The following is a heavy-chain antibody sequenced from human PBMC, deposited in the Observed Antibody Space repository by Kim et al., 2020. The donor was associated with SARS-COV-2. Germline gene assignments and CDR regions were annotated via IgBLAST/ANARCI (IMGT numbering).Heavy chain of an antibody. Sequence: GGSLRLSCAASGFTFSSYEMNWVRQAPGKGLEWVSYISSSGSTIYYADSVKGRFTISRDNAKNSLYLQMNSLRAEDTAVYYCARVKGENYDFWSGSDYYGMDVWGQGTTVTVSS. CDR1: GFTFSSYE. D-gene: IGHD3-3*01. V-gene: IGHV3-48*03. CDR3: ARVKGENYDFWSGSDYYGMDV. CDR2: ISSSGSTI. J-gene: IGHJ6*02.